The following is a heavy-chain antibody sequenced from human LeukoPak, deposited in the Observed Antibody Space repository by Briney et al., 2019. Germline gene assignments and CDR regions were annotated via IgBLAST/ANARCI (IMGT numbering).Heavy chain of an antibody. Sequence: GGSLRLSCAASGFTFSDYHMSWIRQAPGKGLEWVSYISSSSDYTNYADSVKGRFTISRDNSKNTLYLQMNSLRAEDTAVYYCARVGQELTRGGVDYWGQGTLVTVSS. D-gene: IGHD6-13*01. J-gene: IGHJ4*02. CDR2: ISSSSDYT. V-gene: IGHV3-11*06. CDR1: GFTFSDYH. CDR3: ARVGQELTRGGVDY.